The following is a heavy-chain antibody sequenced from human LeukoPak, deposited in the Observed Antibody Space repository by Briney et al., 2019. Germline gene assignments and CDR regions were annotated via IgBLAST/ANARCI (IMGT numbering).Heavy chain of an antibody. CDR2: ISSSSSYI. V-gene: IGHV3-21*01. Sequence: GGSLRLSCAASGFTFSSYSMNWVRQAPGKGLEWVSSISSSSSYIYYADSVEGRFTISRDNTKNSLYLQMNSLRAEDTAVYYCAREYSGSPSTDYWGQGTLVTVSS. CDR3: AREYSGSPSTDY. D-gene: IGHD1-26*01. CDR1: GFTFSSYS. J-gene: IGHJ4*02.